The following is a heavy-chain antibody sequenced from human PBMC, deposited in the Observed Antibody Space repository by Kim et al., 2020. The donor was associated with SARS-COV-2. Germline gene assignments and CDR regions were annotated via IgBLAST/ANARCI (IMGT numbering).Heavy chain of an antibody. D-gene: IGHD2-2*01. CDR2: LSANGGTT. V-gene: IGHV3-23*01. J-gene: IGHJ6*02. Sequence: GGSLRLSCAASGFTFTTYAMSWVRQAPGKGLEWVSCLSANGGTTYYEDSVKGRVYYCVDETQNTLYLQVNSLRGEDTAGYYCAKLKTTCCYGAMDVWGQGTTLTVSS. CDR3: AKLKTTCCYGAMDV. CDR1: GFTFTTYA.